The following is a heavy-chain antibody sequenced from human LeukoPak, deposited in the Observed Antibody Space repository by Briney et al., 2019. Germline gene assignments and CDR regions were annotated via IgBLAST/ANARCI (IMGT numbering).Heavy chain of an antibody. CDR3: ARVAQRPYDLTYYYYYMDV. J-gene: IGHJ6*03. CDR2: IYPGDPDT. D-gene: IGHD3-3*01. Sequence: GESLKISCKGSGYSFTSYWIGWVRQMPGKGLEWMGIIYPGDPDTRYSPSFQGQVTISADKSISTAYLQWSSLKASDTAMYYCARVAQRPYDLTYYYYYMDVWGKGTTVTVSS. CDR1: GYSFTSYW. V-gene: IGHV5-51*01.